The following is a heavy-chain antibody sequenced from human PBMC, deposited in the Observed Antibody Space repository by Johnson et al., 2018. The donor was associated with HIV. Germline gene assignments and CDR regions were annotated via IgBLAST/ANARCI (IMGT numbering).Heavy chain of an antibody. CDR1: GITLSSNY. CDR2: IKSTTDGATT. D-gene: IGHD6-13*01. Sequence: VQLVESGGALVQPGGSLRLSCVASGITLSSNYMSWVRQAPGSGLAWVGCIKSTTDGATTDYAAPVKGRFTNSRDNSKNTLYLQMNSLKTEDTAVYYCTTDKAAAAGNRAPLFDAFDIWGQGTMVTVSS. CDR3: TTDKAAAAGNRAPLFDAFDI. J-gene: IGHJ3*02. V-gene: IGHV3-15*02.